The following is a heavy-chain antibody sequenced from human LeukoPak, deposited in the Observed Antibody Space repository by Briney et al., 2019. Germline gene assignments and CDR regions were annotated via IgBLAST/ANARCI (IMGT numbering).Heavy chain of an antibody. D-gene: IGHD1-7*01. CDR2: ISWNSGSI. V-gene: IGHV3-9*01. CDR1: GFTFDDYA. J-gene: IGHJ4*02. CDR3: ASINWNYHFFDY. Sequence: GGSLRLSCAASGFTFDDYAMHWVRQAPGKGLEWVSGISWNSGSIGYADSVKGRFTISRDNAKNSLYLQMNSLRAEDTAVYYCASINWNYHFFDYWGQGTLVTVSS.